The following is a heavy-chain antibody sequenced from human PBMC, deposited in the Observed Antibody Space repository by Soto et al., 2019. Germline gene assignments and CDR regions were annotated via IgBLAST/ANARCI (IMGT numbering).Heavy chain of an antibody. Sequence: PSQTLSLTCAISGDSVSSNSAAWNWIRQSPSRGLEWLGRTYYRSKWYNDYAVSVKSRITINPDTSKNQFSLQLNSVTPEDTAVYYFVRVEWFGELLGPHYGMDVWGQGTTVTVSS. V-gene: IGHV6-1*01. J-gene: IGHJ6*02. D-gene: IGHD3-10*01. CDR3: VRVEWFGELLGPHYGMDV. CDR1: GDSVSSNSAA. CDR2: TYYRSKWYN.